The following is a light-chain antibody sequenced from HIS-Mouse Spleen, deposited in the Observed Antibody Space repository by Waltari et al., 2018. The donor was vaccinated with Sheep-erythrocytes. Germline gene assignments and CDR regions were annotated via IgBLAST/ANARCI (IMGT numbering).Light chain of an antibody. Sequence: QSALTQPRSVSGSPGQSVTISCTGTSSDVGGYNYVSWYQQHPGKAPKLMIYYVSKRHSGVPDRFSGSKSGNTASLTISGLQAEDEADYSCCSYAGSYTFWVFGGGTKLTVL. V-gene: IGLV2-11*01. CDR1: SSDVGGYNY. J-gene: IGLJ3*02. CDR3: CSYAGSYTFWV. CDR2: YVS.